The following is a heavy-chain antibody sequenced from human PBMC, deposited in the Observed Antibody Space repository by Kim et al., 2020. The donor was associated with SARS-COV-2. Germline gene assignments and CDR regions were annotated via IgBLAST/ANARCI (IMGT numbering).Heavy chain of an antibody. CDR2: ISYDGSNK. D-gene: IGHD3-10*01. J-gene: IGHJ6*02. Sequence: WGSLRLSCAASGFTFSSYGMHWVRQAPGKGLEWVAVISYDGSNKYYADSVKGRFTISRDNSKNTLYLQMNSLRAEDTAVYYCAKVEVKGTMVRGVMGDYYGMDVWGQGTTVTVSS. CDR1: GFTFSSYG. V-gene: IGHV3-30*18. CDR3: AKVEVKGTMVRGVMGDYYGMDV.